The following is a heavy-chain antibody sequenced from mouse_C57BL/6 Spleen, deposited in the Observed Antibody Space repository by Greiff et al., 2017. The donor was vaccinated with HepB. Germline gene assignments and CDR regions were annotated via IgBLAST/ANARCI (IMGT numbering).Heavy chain of an antibody. Sequence: EVQLQQSGPELVKPGASVKISCKASGYTFTDYYMNWVKQSHGKSLEWIGDINPNNGGTSYNQKFKGKATLTVDKSSSTAYMELRSLTSEDSAVYYCARLDGYYRDYYAMDYWGQGTSVTVSS. CDR3: ARLDGYYRDYYAMDY. V-gene: IGHV1-26*01. CDR1: GYTFTDYY. CDR2: INPNNGGT. D-gene: IGHD2-3*01. J-gene: IGHJ4*01.